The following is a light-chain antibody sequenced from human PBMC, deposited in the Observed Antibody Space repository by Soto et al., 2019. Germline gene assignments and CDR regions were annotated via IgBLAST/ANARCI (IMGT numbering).Light chain of an antibody. CDR3: QSYDSSLSGWV. V-gene: IGLV1-40*01. CDR1: SSNIGAGYD. J-gene: IGLJ2*01. Sequence: QSVLTQPPSVSGAPGQRVTISCTGSSSNIGAGYDVHWYQQLPGTAPKLLIYGNSNRPSRVPDRFSGSKSGTSASLAITGLQAEDEADYYCQSYDSSLSGWVFGGGPKLTVL. CDR2: GNS.